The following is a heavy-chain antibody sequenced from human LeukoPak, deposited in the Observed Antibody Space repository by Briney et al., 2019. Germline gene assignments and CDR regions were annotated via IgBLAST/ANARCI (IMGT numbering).Heavy chain of an antibody. D-gene: IGHD2-15*01. V-gene: IGHV4-59*08. Sequence: SETLSLTYTVSGGSISSYYWSWIRQPPGKGLEWIGYIYYSGSTNYNPSLKSRVTISVDASKNQFSLKLSSVTAADTAVYYCARGYCSGGSCYLPIFDYWGQGTLVTVSS. CDR2: IYYSGST. CDR1: GGSISSYY. J-gene: IGHJ4*02. CDR3: ARGYCSGGSCYLPIFDY.